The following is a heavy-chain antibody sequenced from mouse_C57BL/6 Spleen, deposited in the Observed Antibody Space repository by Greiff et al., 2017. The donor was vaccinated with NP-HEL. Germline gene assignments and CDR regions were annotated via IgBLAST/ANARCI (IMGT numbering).Heavy chain of an antibody. J-gene: IGHJ3*01. D-gene: IGHD3-2*02. CDR2: IYPGSGNT. V-gene: IGHV1-76*01. CDR3: ARGSSSGHFAY. CDR1: GYTFTDYY. Sequence: VQLQQSGAELVRPGASVKLSCKASGYTFTDYYINWVKQRPGQGLEWIARIYPGSGNTYYNEKFKGKATLTAEKSSSTAYMQLSSLTSEDSAVYFCARGSSSGHFAYWGQGTLVTVSA.